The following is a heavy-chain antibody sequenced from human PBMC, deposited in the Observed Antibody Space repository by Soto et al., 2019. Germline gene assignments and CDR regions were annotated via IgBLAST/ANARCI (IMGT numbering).Heavy chain of an antibody. V-gene: IGHV4-59*01. CDR2: IYYSGST. J-gene: IGHJ4*02. Sequence: PSETRSLTCTVSGGSISSYYWSWIRQPPGKGLEWIGYIYYSGSTNYNPSLKSRVTISVDTSKNQFSLKLSSVTAADTAVYYCARGLRGFDYWGKGTLVTVSS. CDR3: ARGLRGFDY. D-gene: IGHD3-22*01. CDR1: GGSISSYY.